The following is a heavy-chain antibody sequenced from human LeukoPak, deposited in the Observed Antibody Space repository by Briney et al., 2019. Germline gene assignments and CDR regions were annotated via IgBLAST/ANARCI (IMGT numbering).Heavy chain of an antibody. D-gene: IGHD5-18*01. J-gene: IGHJ4*02. Sequence: ASVKVSCKASGYTFTSYYMHWVRQAPGQGLEWMGIINPSGGSTSYAQKFQGRVTMTRDTSTSTVYMELNSLRSEDTAVYYCARDPSVDTAMSTPYFGYWGQGTLVTVSS. CDR1: GYTFTSYY. V-gene: IGHV1-46*01. CDR2: INPSGGST. CDR3: ARDPSVDTAMSTPYFGY.